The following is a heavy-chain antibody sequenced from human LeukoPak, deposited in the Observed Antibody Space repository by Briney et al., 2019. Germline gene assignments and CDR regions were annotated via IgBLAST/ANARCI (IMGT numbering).Heavy chain of an antibody. V-gene: IGHV3-48*04. J-gene: IGHJ4*02. CDR2: ISSSSSTI. Sequence: PGGSLRLSCAASGFTFSSYTMNWVRQAPGKGLEWVSYISSSSSTIYYADSVKGRFTISRDNAKNSLYLQMNSLRAEDTAVYYCAGDGYSYGPLSDYWGQGTLVTVSS. CDR1: GFTFSSYT. CDR3: AGDGYSYGPLSDY. D-gene: IGHD5-18*01.